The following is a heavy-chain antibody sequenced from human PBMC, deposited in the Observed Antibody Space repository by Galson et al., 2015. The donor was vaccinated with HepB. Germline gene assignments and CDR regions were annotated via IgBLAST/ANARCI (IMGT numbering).Heavy chain of an antibody. V-gene: IGHV1-69*05. D-gene: IGHD2-15*01. J-gene: IGHJ4*02. CDR1: GGTFSSYA. Sequence: SVKVSCKASGGTFSSYAISWVRQAPGQGLEWMGGIIPIFGTANYAQKLQGRVTMTTDTSTSTAYMELRSLRSDDTAVYYCARDRGGPFDYWGQGTLVTVSS. CDR3: ARDRGGPFDY. CDR2: IIPIFGTA.